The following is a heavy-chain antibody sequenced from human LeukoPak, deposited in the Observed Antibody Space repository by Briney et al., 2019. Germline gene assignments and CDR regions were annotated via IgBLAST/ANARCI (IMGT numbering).Heavy chain of an antibody. J-gene: IGHJ4*02. Sequence: PGGSLRLSCAASGFTFSSYWMHWVRQAPGKGLVWVSRINTDGSSTKYADSVKGRFTISRDNAKNTLYSQMNSLRAEDTAMYYCARQYYHDSSGYPFDYWGQGTLVTVSS. CDR3: ARQYYHDSSGYPFDY. CDR2: INTDGSST. CDR1: GFTFSSYW. V-gene: IGHV3-74*03. D-gene: IGHD3-22*01.